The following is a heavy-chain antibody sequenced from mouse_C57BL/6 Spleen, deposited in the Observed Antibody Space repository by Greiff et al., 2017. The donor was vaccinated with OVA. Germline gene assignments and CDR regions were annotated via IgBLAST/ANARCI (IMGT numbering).Heavy chain of an antibody. CDR2: ISSGSSTI. D-gene: IGHD2-9*01. Sequence: EVKVVESGGGLVKPGGSLKLSCAASGFTFSDYGMHWVRQAPEKGLEWVAYISSGSSTIYYADTVKGRFTISRDNAKNTLFLQMTSLRSEDTAMYYCARPYYGYDWFAYWGQGTLVTVSA. CDR1: GFTFSDYG. V-gene: IGHV5-17*01. J-gene: IGHJ3*01. CDR3: ARPYYGYDWFAY.